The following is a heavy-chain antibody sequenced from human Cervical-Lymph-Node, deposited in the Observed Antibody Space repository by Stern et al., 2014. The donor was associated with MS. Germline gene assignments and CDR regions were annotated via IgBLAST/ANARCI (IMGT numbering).Heavy chain of an antibody. D-gene: IGHD1-14*01. CDR2: ISSYNVNT. CDR3: ARHSIKGYNCFDT. Sequence: VQLVEAGAELKKPGASVKVSCKASGFALTSAGIIWVRQAPGQGLEWMGWISSYNVNTNYAQRCQDRVNMTTDTSTSTAYMELRSLRSDDTAVYYCARHSIKGYNCFDTWGQGTLVTVSS. J-gene: IGHJ5*02. CDR1: GFALTSAG. V-gene: IGHV1-18*01.